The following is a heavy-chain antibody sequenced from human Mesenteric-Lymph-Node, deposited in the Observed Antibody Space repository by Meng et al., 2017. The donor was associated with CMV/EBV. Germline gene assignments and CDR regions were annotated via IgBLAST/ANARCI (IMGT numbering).Heavy chain of an antibody. CDR2: IYYSGST. V-gene: IGHV4-31*02. D-gene: IGHD6-13*01. Sequence: VSGGSISSCGYYWSWIRQPPGKGLEWIGYIYYSGSTYYNPSLKSRVTISVDTSKNQFSLKLSSVTAADTAVYYCASGPSTWYYFDYWGQGTLVTVSS. CDR3: ASGPSTWYYFDY. CDR1: GGSISSCGYY. J-gene: IGHJ4*02.